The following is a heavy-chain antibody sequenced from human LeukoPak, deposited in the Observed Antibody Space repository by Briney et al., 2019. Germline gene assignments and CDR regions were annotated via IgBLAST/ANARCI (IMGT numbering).Heavy chain of an antibody. Sequence: ASVKVSCKASGYAFTSYDINWVRQATGQGLEWMGWMNPNSGNTGYAQKFQGRVTITRNTSISTAYMELSSLRSEDTAVYYCARVDSSGWSVDYWGQGTLVTVSS. CDR3: ARVDSSGWSVDY. J-gene: IGHJ4*02. CDR2: MNPNSGNT. V-gene: IGHV1-8*03. CDR1: GYAFTSYD. D-gene: IGHD6-19*01.